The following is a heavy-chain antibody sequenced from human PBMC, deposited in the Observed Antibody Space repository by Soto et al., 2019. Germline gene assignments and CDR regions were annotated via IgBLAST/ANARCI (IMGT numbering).Heavy chain of an antibody. Sequence: SVKVSCKASGGTFSSYAISWVRQAPGQGLEWMGGIIPIFGTANYAQKFQGRVTITADESTSTAYMELSSLRSEDTAVYYCARDLGYCISTSCHPVRYYYYGMDVWGQGTTVTVSS. D-gene: IGHD2-2*01. J-gene: IGHJ6*02. CDR3: ARDLGYCISTSCHPVRYYYYGMDV. V-gene: IGHV1-69*13. CDR2: IIPIFGTA. CDR1: GGTFSSYA.